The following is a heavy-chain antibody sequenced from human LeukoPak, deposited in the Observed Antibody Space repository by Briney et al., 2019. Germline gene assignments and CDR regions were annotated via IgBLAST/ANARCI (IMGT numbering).Heavy chain of an antibody. V-gene: IGHV4-61*01. CDR3: AMGGLQFRSPFDY. Sequence: SETLSLNCTVSGGSVSSGSYYWSWIRQPPGKGLEWIGYIYYSGSTNYNPSLKSRVTISVDTSKNQFSLKLSSVTAADTAVYYCAMGGLQFRSPFDYWGQGTLVTVSS. J-gene: IGHJ4*02. CDR2: IYYSGST. CDR1: GGSVSSGSYY. D-gene: IGHD5-24*01.